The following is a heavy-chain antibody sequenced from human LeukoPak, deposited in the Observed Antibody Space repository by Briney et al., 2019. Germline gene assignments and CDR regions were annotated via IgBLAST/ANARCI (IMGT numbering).Heavy chain of an antibody. CDR3: ARDTGCSSTSCYGNYYYMDV. J-gene: IGHJ6*03. Sequence: SVKVSCKASGGTFSSYAISWVRQAPGQGLEWMGGIIPIFGTANYAQKFQGRVTITADESTSTAYMELSSLRSEDTAVYYCARDTGCSSTSCYGNYYYMDVWGKGTTVTVSS. V-gene: IGHV1-69*13. D-gene: IGHD2-2*01. CDR2: IIPIFGTA. CDR1: GGTFSSYA.